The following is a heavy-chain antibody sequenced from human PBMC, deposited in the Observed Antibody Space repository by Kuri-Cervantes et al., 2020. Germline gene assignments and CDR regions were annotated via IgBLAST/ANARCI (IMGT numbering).Heavy chain of an antibody. Sequence: GESLKISCAASGFTVSSNYMSWVRQAPGKGLEWVSVIYSGGSTYYADSVKGRFTISRDNSKNTLYLQMNSLRAEDTAVYYCAKDRSTFDPKYYYYYYGMDVWGQGTTVTVSS. CDR3: AKDRSTFDPKYYYYYYGMDV. J-gene: IGHJ6*02. CDR1: GFTVSSNY. D-gene: IGHD5/OR15-5a*01. V-gene: IGHV3-53*01. CDR2: IYSGGST.